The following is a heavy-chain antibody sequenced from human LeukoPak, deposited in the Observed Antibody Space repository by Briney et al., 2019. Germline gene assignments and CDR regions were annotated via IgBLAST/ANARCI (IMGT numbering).Heavy chain of an antibody. Sequence: GESLKISCKGSGYRFTKSWFGWVRQMPGKGLEWLGIIYPDDSRTRYSPSFQGQVTMSVDKSISTAYLQWSSLKASDTAMYYCARIAGNRIFDYWGQGTLVTVSS. J-gene: IGHJ4*02. CDR3: ARIAGNRIFDY. V-gene: IGHV5-51*01. CDR1: GYRFTKSW. D-gene: IGHD2/OR15-2a*01. CDR2: IYPDDSRT.